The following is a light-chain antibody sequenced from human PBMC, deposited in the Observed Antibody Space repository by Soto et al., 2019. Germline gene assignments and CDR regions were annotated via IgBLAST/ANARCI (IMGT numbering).Light chain of an antibody. J-gene: IGKJ1*01. V-gene: IGKV3-20*01. Sequence: EIVLTQSPGTLSLSPGERATLSCRASQSVSSSYLAWYQQKPGQAPRLLIYGASSRATGIPDRFSGSGSGTDFTLTISRLEPEDFAVYYCQYCAISAGTFGQGTKVEIK. CDR1: QSVSSSY. CDR3: QYCAISAGT. CDR2: GAS.